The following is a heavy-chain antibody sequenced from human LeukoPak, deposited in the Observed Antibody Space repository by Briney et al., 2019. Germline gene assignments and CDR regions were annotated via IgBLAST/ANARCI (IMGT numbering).Heavy chain of an antibody. V-gene: IGHV4-38-2*02. J-gene: IGHJ4*02. Sequence: SETLSLTCTVSGDSLVSGHYWGWIRQPPGQGLECVGSVYPSGGIYYNPSLKSRVIMSVDTSKNQFSLKLSSLTAADTAIYYCAREIYYDSSAYDYWGQGTLVTVSS. CDR3: AREIYYDSSAYDY. D-gene: IGHD3-22*01. CDR1: GDSLVSGHY. CDR2: VYPSGGI.